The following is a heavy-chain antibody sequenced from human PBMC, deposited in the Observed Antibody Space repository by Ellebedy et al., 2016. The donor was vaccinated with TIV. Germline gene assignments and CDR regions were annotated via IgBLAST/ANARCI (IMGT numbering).Heavy chain of an antibody. V-gene: IGHV3-30-3*01. CDR2: ISYDGSNT. CDR3: ASLVRVVVPAASITHGMDV. Sequence: GGSLRLXXAASGFAFSSYAMHWVRQAPGRGLEWVALISYDGSNTYYADAVKGRFTISRDNAKNSLYLQMNSLRDEDTAVYYCASLVRVVVPAASITHGMDVWGQGTTVTVSS. D-gene: IGHD2-2*01. CDR1: GFAFSSYA. J-gene: IGHJ6*02.